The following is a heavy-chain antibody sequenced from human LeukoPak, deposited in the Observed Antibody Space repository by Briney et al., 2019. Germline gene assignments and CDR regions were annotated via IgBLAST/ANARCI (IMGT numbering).Heavy chain of an antibody. CDR1: GYTFTKSY. J-gene: IGHJ4*02. Sequence: ASVKVSCKASGYTFTKSYIHWVRQAPGQRLEWMGLINPGGDNTNYAQNFQGRVTMTRDTSISTAYMELSRLRSDDTAVYYCAILRGYTYGYLNYWGQGTLVTVSS. CDR2: INPGGDNT. D-gene: IGHD5-18*01. V-gene: IGHV1-46*01. CDR3: AILRGYTYGYLNY.